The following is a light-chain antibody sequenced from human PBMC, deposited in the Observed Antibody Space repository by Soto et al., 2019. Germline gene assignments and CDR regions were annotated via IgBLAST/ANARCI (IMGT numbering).Light chain of an antibody. CDR3: CSYAGSTTLYV. CDR2: EVS. CDR1: SSDVGSYSL. J-gene: IGLJ1*01. Sequence: QSALPQPASVSGSPGQSITISCTGTSSDVGSYSLVSWYQQHPGKAPKLMIYEVSKRPSGVSNRFSGSKSGNTASLTISGLQAEDEADYYCCSYAGSTTLYVFGSGTKVTVL. V-gene: IGLV2-23*02.